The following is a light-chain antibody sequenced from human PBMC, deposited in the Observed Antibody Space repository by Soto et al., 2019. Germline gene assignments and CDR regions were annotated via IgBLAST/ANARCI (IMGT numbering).Light chain of an antibody. CDR2: EVT. J-gene: IGLJ1*01. CDR1: SSDIGGHNR. V-gene: IGLV2-8*01. Sequence: QSVLTQPPSASGSPGQSVTISCTGTSSDIGGHNRVSWYLHHPGKAPKLMLYEVTKRPSGVPDRFSGSKAGNTASLTVSGLQAEDEADYYCSSYAGSKNWVFGPGTKLTVL. CDR3: SSYAGSKNWV.